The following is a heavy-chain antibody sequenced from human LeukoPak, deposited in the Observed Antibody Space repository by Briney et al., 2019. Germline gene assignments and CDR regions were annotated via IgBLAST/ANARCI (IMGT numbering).Heavy chain of an antibody. CDR2: IYHSGST. CDR1: GDSISSYY. Sequence: KPSETLSLTCTVSGDSISSYYWGWIRQPPGKGLEWIGSIYHSGSTYYNPSLKSRVTISVDTSKNQFSLKLSSVTAADTAVYYCAGPVAAAGSEIHNWGQGTMVTVSS. CDR3: AGPVAAAGSEIHN. D-gene: IGHD6-13*01. J-gene: IGHJ4*02. V-gene: IGHV4-38-2*02.